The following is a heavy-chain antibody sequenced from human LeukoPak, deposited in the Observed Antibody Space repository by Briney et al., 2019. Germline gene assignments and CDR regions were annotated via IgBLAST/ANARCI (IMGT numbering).Heavy chain of an antibody. V-gene: IGHV3-23*01. CDR2: ISVGGGST. D-gene: IGHD3-10*01. Sequence: PGGSLRLSCAASGFTFSSYAMSWVRQAPGEGLEWVSTISVGGGSTYYAGSVKGRFTISRDNSKNTLSLQMNTLRAEDTAVYYCNYYGSGTPLYFDYWGQGTLVTVSS. J-gene: IGHJ4*02. CDR3: NYYGSGTPLYFDY. CDR1: GFTFSSYA.